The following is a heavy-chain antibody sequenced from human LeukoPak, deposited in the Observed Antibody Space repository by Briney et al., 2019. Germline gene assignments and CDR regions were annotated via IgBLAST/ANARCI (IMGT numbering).Heavy chain of an antibody. CDR1: GFKFDDYG. CDR2: INWNGGST. V-gene: IGHV3-20*04. D-gene: IGHD1-1*01. J-gene: IGHJ4*02. CDR3: ARGATGTTFDY. Sequence: GGSLRLSCAASGFKFDDYGMSCVRQAPGKGLEWVSGINWNGGSTGYADSVKGRFTISRDNAKNSLYLQMSSLRAEDTALYYCARGATGTTFDYWGQGTLVTVSS.